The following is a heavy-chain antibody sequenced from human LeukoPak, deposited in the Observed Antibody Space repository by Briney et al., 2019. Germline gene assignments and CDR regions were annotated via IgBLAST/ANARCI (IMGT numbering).Heavy chain of an antibody. Sequence: GGSLRLSCAASGFTFSSYDMHRVRQATGKGLERVSAIGTAGDTYYPGSVKGRFTISRENAKNSLYLQMNSLRAEDTAVYYCARDRGYRTFDYWGLGTLVTVSS. J-gene: IGHJ4*02. CDR2: IGTAGDT. D-gene: IGHD5-18*01. CDR1: GFTFSSYD. CDR3: ARDRGYRTFDY. V-gene: IGHV3-13*01.